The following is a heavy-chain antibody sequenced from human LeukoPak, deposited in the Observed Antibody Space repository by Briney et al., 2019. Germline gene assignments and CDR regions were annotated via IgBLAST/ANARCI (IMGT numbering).Heavy chain of an antibody. Sequence: GASVKVSCKASGYTFTSYGISWVRQAPGQGLEWMGWISAYNGNTNYAQKPQGRVTMTTDTSTSTAYMELRSLRSDDTAVYYCARDCSSTSCWASTGYWGQGTLVTVSS. D-gene: IGHD2-2*01. J-gene: IGHJ4*02. V-gene: IGHV1-18*01. CDR3: ARDCSSTSCWASTGY. CDR1: GYTFTSYG. CDR2: ISAYNGNT.